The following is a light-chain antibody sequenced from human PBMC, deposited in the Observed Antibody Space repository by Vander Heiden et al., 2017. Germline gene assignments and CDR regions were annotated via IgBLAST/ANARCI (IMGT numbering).Light chain of an antibody. Sequence: QSVLTQPPSVSAAPGQRVTISCSNLGSYYVYWFQQLPGTAPKLLIYDNYERPSGIPDRFSCSRSGASATLDITGLQTGDEGDYYCATWDASRSVGIFGGGTKLTVL. CDR3: ATWDASRSVGI. CDR2: DNY. V-gene: IGLV1-51*01. J-gene: IGLJ2*01. CDR1: NLGSYY.